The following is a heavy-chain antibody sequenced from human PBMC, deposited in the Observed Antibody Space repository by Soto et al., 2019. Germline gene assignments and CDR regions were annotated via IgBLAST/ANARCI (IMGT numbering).Heavy chain of an antibody. CDR1: GFNFSSYS. CDR2: ISSSSSYI. Sequence: PWGPLSPSCGASGFNFSSYSVDRARQATGKGLEWVSSISSSSSYIYYADSVKGRFTISRDNAKNSLYRQMNSLRAEDTAVYYCARDLYYSGSGSPDDPWGQ. J-gene: IGHJ5*02. CDR3: ARDLYYSGSGSPDDP. V-gene: IGHV3-21*01. D-gene: IGHD3-10*01.